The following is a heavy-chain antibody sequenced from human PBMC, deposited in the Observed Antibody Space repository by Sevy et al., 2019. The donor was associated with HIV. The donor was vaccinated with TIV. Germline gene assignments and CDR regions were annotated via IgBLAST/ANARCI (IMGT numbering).Heavy chain of an antibody. CDR2: ISWNSGSI. J-gene: IGHJ3*02. V-gene: IGHV3-9*01. CDR1: GFTFDDYA. CDR3: AKDISDGSTWFTHGAFDI. D-gene: IGHD6-13*01. Sequence: GGSLRLSCATSGFTFDDYAMHWVRQAPGKGLEWVSGISWNSGSIGYADSVKGRFTISRDNAKNSLYLQMNSLRAEDTALYYCAKDISDGSTWFTHGAFDIWGQGTMVTVSS.